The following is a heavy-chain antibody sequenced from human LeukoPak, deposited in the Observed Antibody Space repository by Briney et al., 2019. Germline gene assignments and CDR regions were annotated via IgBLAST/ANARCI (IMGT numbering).Heavy chain of an antibody. J-gene: IGHJ4*02. D-gene: IGHD6-25*01. Sequence: SQTLSLTCTVSGGSTSSGDYYWSWIRQHPGKGLEWIGYIYYSGSTYYTPSLKSRVTISVDTSKNQFSLKLSSVTAADTAVFYCARLLAASRSFDYWGQGTLVTVSS. CDR1: GGSTSSGDYY. CDR2: IYYSGST. V-gene: IGHV4-31*03. CDR3: ARLLAASRSFDY.